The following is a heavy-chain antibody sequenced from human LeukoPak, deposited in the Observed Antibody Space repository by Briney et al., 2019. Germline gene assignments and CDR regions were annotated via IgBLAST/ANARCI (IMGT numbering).Heavy chain of an antibody. CDR3: ARAVRFLEWPNWFDP. CDR1: GGTFSSYA. D-gene: IGHD3-3*01. CDR2: IIPIFGTA. Sequence: GASVKVSCKASGGTFSSYAISWVRQAPGQGLEWMGRIIPIFGTANYAQKFQGRVTITTDESTSTAYMELSSLRSEDTAVYYCARAVRFLEWPNWFDPWGQGTLVTVSS. J-gene: IGHJ5*02. V-gene: IGHV1-69*05.